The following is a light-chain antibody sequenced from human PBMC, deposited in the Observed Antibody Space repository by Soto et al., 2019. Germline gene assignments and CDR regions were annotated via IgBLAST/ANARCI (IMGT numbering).Light chain of an antibody. Sequence: EIVVTQSPSTLSVSPGERVTLSCRASQSVSSSLAWYQQRPGQAPRLLIYDTSTRAAGIAARFSGSGSGTDFTLTISRLEPEDSAVYYCQQYGSSLTFGGGTKVDIK. J-gene: IGKJ4*01. CDR2: DTS. V-gene: IGKV3-20*01. CDR3: QQYGSSLT. CDR1: QSVSSS.